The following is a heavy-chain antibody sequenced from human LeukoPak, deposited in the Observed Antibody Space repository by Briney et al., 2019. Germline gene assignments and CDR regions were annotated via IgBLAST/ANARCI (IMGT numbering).Heavy chain of an antibody. V-gene: IGHV3-30*01. Sequence: PGGSLRLSCAASGFTFSSYAMHWVRQAPGKGLEGVAVISYDGSNKYYADSVKGRFTISRDNSKNTLYLQMNSLRAEDTAVYYCARGPNHRAARHHDFDYWGQGTLVTVSS. CDR1: GFTFSSYA. CDR2: ISYDGSNK. D-gene: IGHD6-6*01. J-gene: IGHJ4*02. CDR3: ARGPNHRAARHHDFDY.